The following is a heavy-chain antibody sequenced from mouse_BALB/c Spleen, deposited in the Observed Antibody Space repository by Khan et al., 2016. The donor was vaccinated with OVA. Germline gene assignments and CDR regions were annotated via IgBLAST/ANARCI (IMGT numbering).Heavy chain of an antibody. V-gene: IGHV1-63*02. J-gene: IGHJ4*01. CDR3: ARPDSFDTNYATMGD. D-gene: IGHD2-5*01. CDR1: GYTFTNYW. CDR2: IYPGIGNI. Sequence: QVRLQQSGAELVRPGSSVKMSCKAAGYTFTNYWIGWINQRPGHGLEWIGDIYPGIGNINYNEKCKGKATLTADTSSNTAYLQLSSLTSEDAAIYSCARPDSFDTNYATMGDWGQGAPVTVSS.